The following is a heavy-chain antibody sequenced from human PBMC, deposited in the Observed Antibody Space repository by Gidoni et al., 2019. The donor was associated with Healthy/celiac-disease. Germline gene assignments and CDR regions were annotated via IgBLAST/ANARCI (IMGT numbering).Heavy chain of an antibody. CDR1: GFTFRSYG. CDR3: ARGLHYYDSSLG. J-gene: IGHJ3*01. D-gene: IGHD3-22*01. V-gene: IGHV3-33*01. Sequence: QVQLVESGGGVVQPGRSLRLSCAASGFTFRSYGMHWVRQAPGKGLEWVAVIWYDGSNKYYADSVKGRFTISRDNSKNTLYLQMNSLRAEDTAVYYCARGLHYYDSSLGWGQGTMVTVSS. CDR2: IWYDGSNK.